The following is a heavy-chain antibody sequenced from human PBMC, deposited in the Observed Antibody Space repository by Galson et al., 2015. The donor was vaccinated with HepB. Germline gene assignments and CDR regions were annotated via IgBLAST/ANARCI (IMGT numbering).Heavy chain of an antibody. CDR3: ARSPSNLWFGEEMDAFDI. CDR2: INSDGSST. J-gene: IGHJ3*02. Sequence: SLRLSCAASGFTFSSYWMHWVRQAPGKGLVWVSRINSDGSSTSYADSVKGRFTISRDNAKNTLYLQMNSLRAEDTAVYYCARSPSNLWFGEEMDAFDIWGQGTMVTVSS. CDR1: GFTFSSYW. D-gene: IGHD3-10*01. V-gene: IGHV3-74*01.